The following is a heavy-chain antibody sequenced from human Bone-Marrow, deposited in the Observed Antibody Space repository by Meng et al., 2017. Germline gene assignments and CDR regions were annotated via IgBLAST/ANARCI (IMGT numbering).Heavy chain of an antibody. CDR2: IYHSGST. CDR1: RGSTRSGGYS. V-gene: IGHV4-30-2*01. D-gene: IGHD2/OR15-2a*01. Sequence: QLQLQESGSGLVKPSQTLSLTCPGSRGSTRSGGYSWSWIRQPPGKGLEWIGYIYHSGSTRYSPSIKSRVIMSVDTSKNQFSLKLYSVTAADTAVYYCARARTTNQSKYRNAYNWFDPWGQGTLVTVSS. CDR3: ARARTTNQSKYRNAYNWFDP. J-gene: IGHJ5*02.